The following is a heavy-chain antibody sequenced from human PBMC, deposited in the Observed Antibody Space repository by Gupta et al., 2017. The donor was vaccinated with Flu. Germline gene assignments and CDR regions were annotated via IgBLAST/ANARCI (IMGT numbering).Heavy chain of an antibody. CDR3: AKDIGTYGDYEYFQH. J-gene: IGHJ1*01. D-gene: IGHD4-17*01. V-gene: IGHV3-30*18. CDR2: ISYDGSFK. Sequence: QVQLEESGGGVVQPGESLRLSCAASGFTFSDFGMHWVRQAPGKGLEWVAVISYDGSFKYYADSVKGRFTISRDNAKNTLYVQVNSLRFDDTAVYYCAKDIGTYGDYEYFQHWGQGTLLIVSS. CDR1: GFTFSDFG.